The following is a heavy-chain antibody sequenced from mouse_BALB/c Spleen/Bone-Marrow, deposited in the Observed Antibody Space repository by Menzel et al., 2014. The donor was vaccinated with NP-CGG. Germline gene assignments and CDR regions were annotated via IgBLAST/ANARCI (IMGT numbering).Heavy chain of an antibody. D-gene: IGHD2-3*01. CDR1: GFDFRRYR. J-gene: IGHJ2*01. Sequence: EVQVVESGGGLVQPGGSLKLSCAASGFDFRRYRMSWVRQAPGKGLEWTGEINPESSTINYTPSLKDKFIISRDNAKNTLYLQMSKVRSEDTALYYCARLGYYGYFVDWGQGTTLTVSS. V-gene: IGHV4-1*02. CDR2: INPESSTI. CDR3: ARLGYYGYFVD.